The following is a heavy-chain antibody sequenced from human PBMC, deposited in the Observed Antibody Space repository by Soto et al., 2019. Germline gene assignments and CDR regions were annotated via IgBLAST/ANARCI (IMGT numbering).Heavy chain of an antibody. CDR3: AGDSTDGDFVDAFDV. Sequence: ELQLVESGGGLVQPGGSLRLSCAASGFSVSINYVNWVRQAPGKGLEWVSVIYSGGTTHYADSVKGRFTISRVTSKNTLYLQMNSLRVEDTAVYYCAGDSTDGDFVDAFDVWGQGTMVTVSS. CDR2: IYSGGTT. V-gene: IGHV3-66*01. D-gene: IGHD4-17*01. CDR1: GFSVSINY. J-gene: IGHJ3*01.